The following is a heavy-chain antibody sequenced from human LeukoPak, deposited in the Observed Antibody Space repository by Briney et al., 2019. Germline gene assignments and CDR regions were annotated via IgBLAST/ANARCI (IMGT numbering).Heavy chain of an antibody. CDR3: ARPGQLGEYTPYYFDY. V-gene: IGHV5-51*01. D-gene: IGHD3-16*01. CDR1: GYSFTTYW. CDR2: IYPGDSDT. J-gene: IGHJ4*02. Sequence: PGESLKISCKGSGYSFTTYWIGWVRQMPGKGLEWMGIIYPGDSDTRYSPSFQGQVTISADKSISTAYLQWSSLKASDTAMYHCARPGQLGEYTPYYFDYWGQGVLVTVSS.